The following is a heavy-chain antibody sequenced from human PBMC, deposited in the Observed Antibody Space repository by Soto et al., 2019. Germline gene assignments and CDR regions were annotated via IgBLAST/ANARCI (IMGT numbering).Heavy chain of an antibody. CDR2: ISYDGTNK. V-gene: IGHV3-30*18. J-gene: IGHJ4*02. CDR3: AKDRSNSWSLDY. Sequence: GACRRPSCAHSGFIFSDHNMHWVREAPGKGLEWVAVISYDGTNKYYADSVKGRFTISRDNSGNTLSLQMNSLGAGDTAVYYCAKDRSNSWSLDYWGQGTLVTAS. CDR1: GFIFSDHN. D-gene: IGHD6-13*01.